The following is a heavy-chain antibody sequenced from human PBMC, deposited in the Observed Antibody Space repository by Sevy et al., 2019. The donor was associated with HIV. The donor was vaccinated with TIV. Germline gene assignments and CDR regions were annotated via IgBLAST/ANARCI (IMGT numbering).Heavy chain of an antibody. D-gene: IGHD2-2*01. CDR2: ISAYNGNT. V-gene: IGHV1-18*01. CDR3: ARDGDLPAAIQPPNYYYGMDV. J-gene: IGHJ6*02. Sequence: ASVKVSCKASGYTFTSYGISWVRQAPGQGLEWMGWISAYNGNTNYAQKLQGRVTMTTDTSTSTAYMELRSLRSDDTAVYYCARDGDLPAAIQPPNYYYGMDVWGQGTTVTVSS. CDR1: GYTFTSYG.